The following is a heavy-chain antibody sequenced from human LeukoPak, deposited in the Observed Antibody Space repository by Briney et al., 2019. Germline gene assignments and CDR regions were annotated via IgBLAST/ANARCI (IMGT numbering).Heavy chain of an antibody. J-gene: IGHJ4*02. V-gene: IGHV1-24*01. D-gene: IGHD3-3*01. CDR2: FDPEDGET. Sequence: ASVKVSCKVSGYTLTELSMHWVRQAPGKGREWMGGFDPEDGETIYAQKFQGRVTMTEDTSTDTAYMELSSLRSEDTPVYYCVAELRFLEWLGNYWSQGTLVTVSS. CDR3: VAELRFLEWLGNY. CDR1: GYTLTELS.